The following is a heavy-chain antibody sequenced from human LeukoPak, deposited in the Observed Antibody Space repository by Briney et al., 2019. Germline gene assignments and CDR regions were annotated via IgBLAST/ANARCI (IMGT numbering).Heavy chain of an antibody. CDR2: IYYSGRT. Sequence: SSETLSLTCTVSAGSISSSSHYWGWIRQSPGKGLEWIGNIYYSGRTYYKSSLKSRVTISVDTSKNQFSLKLSSVTAADTAVYSGARQVGWGSQEGGGHYYMDVWGKGTTVTVSS. V-gene: IGHV4-39*01. CDR3: ARQVGWGSQEGGGHYYMDV. CDR1: AGSISSSSHY. D-gene: IGHD1-26*01. J-gene: IGHJ6*03.